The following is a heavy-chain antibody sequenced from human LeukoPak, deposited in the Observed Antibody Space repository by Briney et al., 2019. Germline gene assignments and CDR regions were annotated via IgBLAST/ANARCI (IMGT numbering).Heavy chain of an antibody. D-gene: IGHD5-12*01. CDR1: GFTFSSYA. V-gene: IGHV3-23*01. Sequence: GGSLRLSCAASGFTFSSYAMSWVRQAPGKGLEWISGISGSGGSTYYADSVKGRFTISRDNSKNTLYLQMNSLRAEDTAVYYCARGPSGYHNTGGQGTLVTVSS. CDR2: ISGSGGST. CDR3: ARGPSGYHNT. J-gene: IGHJ4*02.